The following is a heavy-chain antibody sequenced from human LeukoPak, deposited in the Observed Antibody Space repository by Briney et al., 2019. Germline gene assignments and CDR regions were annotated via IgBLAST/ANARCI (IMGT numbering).Heavy chain of an antibody. CDR2: ISAYNGNT. CDR1: GYTFTSYG. J-gene: IGHJ6*03. D-gene: IGHD2-2*02. CDR3: ARVQHCGTSCYRAPYYYYYYYLDV. V-gene: IGHV1-18*01. Sequence: GASVKVSCKASGYTFTSYGISWVRQAPGQGLEWMGWISAYNGNTNYAQKLQSRVTMTTDTSTSTAYMQLRSLRSDDTAVYYCARVQHCGTSCYRAPYYYYYYYLDVWGKGTTVTVSS.